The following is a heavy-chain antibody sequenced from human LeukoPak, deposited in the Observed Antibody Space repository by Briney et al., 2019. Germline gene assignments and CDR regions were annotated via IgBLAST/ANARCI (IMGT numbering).Heavy chain of an antibody. J-gene: IGHJ4*02. V-gene: IGHV1-69*05. Sequence: ASVKVSCKASGGTFSSYAISWVRQAPGQGLEWMGGIIPIFGTANYAQKFQGRVTITTDESTSTAYVELSSLRSEDTAVYYCARVRYDFWSGYYLDYWGQGTLVTVSS. CDR1: GGTFSSYA. D-gene: IGHD3-3*01. CDR3: ARVRYDFWSGYYLDY. CDR2: IIPIFGTA.